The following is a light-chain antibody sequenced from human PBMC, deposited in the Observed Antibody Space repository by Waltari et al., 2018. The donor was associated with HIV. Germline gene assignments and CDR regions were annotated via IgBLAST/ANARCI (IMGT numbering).Light chain of an antibody. CDR2: DVS. CDR3: SSYTSSSTLDV. Sequence: QSALTQPASVSGSPGQSITIPCTGTSSDVGGYHYFPCYQQHPGKAPKLMIYDVSNRPSGVSNRFSGSKSGNTASLTISGLQAEDEADYYCSSYTSSSTLDVFGTGTKVTVL. CDR1: SSDVGGYHY. V-gene: IGLV2-14*01. J-gene: IGLJ1*01.